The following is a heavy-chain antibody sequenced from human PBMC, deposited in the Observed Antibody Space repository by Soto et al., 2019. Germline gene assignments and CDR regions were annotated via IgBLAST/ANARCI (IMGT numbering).Heavy chain of an antibody. Sequence: EVQLLESGGGLVQPGGSLRLSCGASGFTFSSHAMSWVRQAPGKGLEWVSAISGSDAGTFDADSVRGRFNISRDNSKNPPYLHMTSLRVEDTAIYYCTKDPCTRSSCYFDFWGQGSLVTVSS. V-gene: IGHV3-23*01. D-gene: IGHD2-2*01. CDR3: TKDPCTRSSCYFDF. CDR1: GFTFSSHA. J-gene: IGHJ4*02. CDR2: ISGSDAGT.